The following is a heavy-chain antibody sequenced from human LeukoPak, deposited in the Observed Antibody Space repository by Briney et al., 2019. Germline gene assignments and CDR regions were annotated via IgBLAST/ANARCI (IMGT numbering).Heavy chain of an antibody. V-gene: IGHV1-8*02. CDR3: ARTCSGTSCSDFDY. Sequence: GASVKVSCKASGYTFTSYGISWVRQATGQGLEWMGWMNPNSGNTGYAQKFQGRVTMTRDTSISTAYMELSSLRSEDTAVYYCARTCSGTSCSDFDYWGQGTLVTVSS. CDR1: GYTFTSYG. D-gene: IGHD2-2*01. CDR2: MNPNSGNT. J-gene: IGHJ4*02.